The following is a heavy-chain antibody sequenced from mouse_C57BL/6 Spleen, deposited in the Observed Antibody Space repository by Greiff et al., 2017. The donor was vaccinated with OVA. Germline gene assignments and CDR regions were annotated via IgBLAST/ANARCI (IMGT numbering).Heavy chain of an antibody. V-gene: IGHV14-4*01. CDR3: TTFSYYSNYRAY. D-gene: IGHD2-5*01. CDR2: IDPENGDT. J-gene: IGHJ3*01. CDR1: GFKIKDDY. Sequence: VQLQQSGAELVRPGASVKLSCTASGFKIKDDYMHWVKQRPEQGLEWIGWIDPENGDTEYASKFQGKATITADTSSNTAYLQLSSLTSEDTAVYYCTTFSYYSNYRAYWGQGTLVTVSA.